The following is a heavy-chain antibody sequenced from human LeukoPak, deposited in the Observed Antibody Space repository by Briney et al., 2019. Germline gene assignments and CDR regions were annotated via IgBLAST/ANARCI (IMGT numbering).Heavy chain of an antibody. CDR2: ISAYNGNT. D-gene: IGHD3-9*01. J-gene: IGHJ4*02. V-gene: IGHV1-18*01. CDR1: GYTFTSYG. CDR3: ASSAGYDILTAYLLDY. Sequence: ASVKVSCKASGYTFTSYGISWVRQAPGQGLEWMGWISAYNGNTNYAQKLQGRVTMTTDTSTSTAYMELRSLRSDDTAVYYCASSAGYDILTAYLLDYWGQGTLVTVSS.